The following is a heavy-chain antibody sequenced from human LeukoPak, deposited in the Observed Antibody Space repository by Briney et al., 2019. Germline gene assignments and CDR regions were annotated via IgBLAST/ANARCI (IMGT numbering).Heavy chain of an antibody. J-gene: IGHJ3*02. D-gene: IGHD1-26*01. CDR3: ARPRSHYRGYAFDI. CDR2: IYYSGST. CDR1: GGSISSSSYY. Sequence: KPSETLSLTCTASGGSISSSSYYWGWIRKPPGKGLEWIGSIYYSGSTYCNPSLKSRVTISLDTSKNQFSLKLSSVTAADTAVYYCARPRSHYRGYAFDIWGQGTMVTVSS. V-gene: IGHV4-39*07.